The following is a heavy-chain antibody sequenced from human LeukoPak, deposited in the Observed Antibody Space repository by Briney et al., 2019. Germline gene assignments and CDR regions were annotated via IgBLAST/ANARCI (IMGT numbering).Heavy chain of an antibody. Sequence: GGSLRLSCEASGFTFSSYWMHWVRQAPGKGLVWLSRVNGDGNITTYADSVRGRFTISRDNAKNTLYLQMNSLRAEDTAVYYCARRGLVPAFDIWGQGTMVSVTS. CDR2: VNGDGNIT. D-gene: IGHD3-10*02. CDR3: ARRGLVPAFDI. J-gene: IGHJ3*02. CDR1: GFTFSSYW. V-gene: IGHV3-74*01.